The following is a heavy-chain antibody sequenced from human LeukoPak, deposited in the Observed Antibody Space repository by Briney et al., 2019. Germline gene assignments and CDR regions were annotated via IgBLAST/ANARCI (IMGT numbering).Heavy chain of an antibody. D-gene: IGHD6-13*01. Sequence: SETLSLTCTVSVGSISRDYWSWIRQSPGKGLEGIGYISYTGSTNYNPSRRSRVTISVDMSKSQFSLKLNSVTAADTAVYYCARRIASSGQGFDYWGQGTLVTVSS. J-gene: IGHJ4*02. CDR1: VGSISRDY. V-gene: IGHV4-59*01. CDR2: ISYTGST. CDR3: ARRIASSGQGFDY.